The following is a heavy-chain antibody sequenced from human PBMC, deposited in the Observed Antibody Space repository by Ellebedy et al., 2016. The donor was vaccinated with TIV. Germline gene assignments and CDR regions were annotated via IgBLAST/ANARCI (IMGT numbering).Heavy chain of an antibody. CDR3: ARCSIWSGLDY. D-gene: IGHD3-3*01. CDR2: IYYSGST. J-gene: IGHJ4*02. CDR1: GGSISSYY. V-gene: IGHV4-59*12. Sequence: MPSETLSLTCTVSGGSISSYYWSWIRQPPGKGLEWIGFIYYSGSTNYNPSLKGRVTISVDTSKNQFSLKLSSVTAADTAVYYCARCSIWSGLDYWGQGTLVTVSS.